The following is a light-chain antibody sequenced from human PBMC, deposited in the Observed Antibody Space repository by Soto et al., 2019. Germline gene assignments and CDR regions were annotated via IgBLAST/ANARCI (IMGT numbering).Light chain of an antibody. CDR1: QSILFSSNNLNY. CDR2: WAS. CDR3: HQYLRLRQT. J-gene: IGKJ1*01. V-gene: IGKV4-1*01. Sequence: DIVMTQSPDSLAVSLGERATINCKSSQSILFSSNNLNYLAWYQQKLGQPPKLLIYWASTRGSGVPDRFIGSGSGTDFTLTISSLQAEDVALYYCHQYLRLRQTFGQGTKVEI.